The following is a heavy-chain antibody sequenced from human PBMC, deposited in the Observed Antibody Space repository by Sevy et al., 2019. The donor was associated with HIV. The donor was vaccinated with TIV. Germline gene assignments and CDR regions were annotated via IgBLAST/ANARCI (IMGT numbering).Heavy chain of an antibody. J-gene: IGHJ4*02. CDR3: ARDVGNYYLDY. CDR2: IKQDAGQK. D-gene: IGHD1-7*01. V-gene: IGHV3-7*01. Sequence: GGSLRLSCAASGFTFSKYWMGWVRQAPGKGLEWVATIKQDAGQKYYVDSVKGRFTISRDNTKNSLYLQMNSLRAEDTAVYFCARDVGNYYLDYWGQGTLVTVSS. CDR1: GFTFSKYW.